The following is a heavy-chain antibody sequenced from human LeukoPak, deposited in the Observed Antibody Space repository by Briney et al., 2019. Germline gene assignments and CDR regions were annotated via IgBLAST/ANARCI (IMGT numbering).Heavy chain of an antibody. Sequence: SETLSLTCTVSGGSINSSSYYWGWIRQPPGKGLEWIGSSSYSGSTYYNPSLKSRVTISVDTSKNQFSLKLSSVTAADTAVYYCAREEQYYDFWSGYHDAFDIWGQGTMVTVSS. CDR1: GGSINSSSYY. CDR3: AREEQYYDFWSGYHDAFDI. D-gene: IGHD3-3*01. J-gene: IGHJ3*02. V-gene: IGHV4-39*07. CDR2: SSYSGST.